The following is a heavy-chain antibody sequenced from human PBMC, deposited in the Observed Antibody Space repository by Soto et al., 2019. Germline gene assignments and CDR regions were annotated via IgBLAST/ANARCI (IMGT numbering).Heavy chain of an antibody. J-gene: IGHJ5*02. D-gene: IGHD3-10*01. Sequence: QVQLVQSGAEVKKPGASVKVSCKASGYTFTSYGISWVRQAPGQGLEWMGWISAYNGNTNYAQKLQGRVTMTTATSTSTASLGLRSPRSDDTAVYYCARDHSFGGPFDPWGQGTLVTVSS. V-gene: IGHV1-18*01. CDR3: ARDHSFGGPFDP. CDR2: ISAYNGNT. CDR1: GYTFTSYG.